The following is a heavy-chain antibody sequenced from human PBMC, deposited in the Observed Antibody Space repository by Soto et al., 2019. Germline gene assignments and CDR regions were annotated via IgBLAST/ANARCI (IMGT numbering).Heavy chain of an antibody. CDR3: ARQSGWYWFDP. D-gene: IGHD6-19*01. V-gene: IGHV1-46*01. J-gene: IGHJ5*02. CDR1: GYTFTGYY. Sequence: EASVKVSCKASGYTFTGYYMHWVRQAPGQGLEWMGIINPSGGSTSYAQKFQGRVTMTRDTSTSIVYMELSSLRSEDTAVYYCARQSGWYWFDPWGQGTLVTVSS. CDR2: INPSGGST.